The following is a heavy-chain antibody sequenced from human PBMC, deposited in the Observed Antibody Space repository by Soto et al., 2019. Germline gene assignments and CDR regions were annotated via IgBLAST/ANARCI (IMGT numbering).Heavy chain of an antibody. Sequence: QVQLVQSGAEVKKPGASVKVSCKASGYTFTSYGISWVRQAPGQGLEWMGWISAYNGNTNYAQKLQGRVTMTTDTSTSTAYMELRSLRSDDTAVYYCARDVEPGTRGAYYGMDVWGQGTTVTVSS. CDR1: GYTFTSYG. CDR2: ISAYNGNT. V-gene: IGHV1-18*01. CDR3: ARDVEPGTRGAYYGMDV. J-gene: IGHJ6*02.